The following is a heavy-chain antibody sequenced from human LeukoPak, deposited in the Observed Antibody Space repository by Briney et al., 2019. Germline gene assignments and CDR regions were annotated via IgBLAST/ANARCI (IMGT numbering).Heavy chain of an antibody. J-gene: IGHJ4*02. CDR1: GGSISSGGYY. V-gene: IGHV4-61*08. CDR2: IYYSGST. CDR3: ARGNIAAAVDY. D-gene: IGHD6-13*01. Sequence: SQTLSLTCTVSGGSISSGGYYWSWIRQHPGKGLEWIGYIYYSGSTNYNPSLKSRVTISVDTSKNQFSLKLSSVTAADTAVYYCARGNIAAAVDYWGQGTLVTVSS.